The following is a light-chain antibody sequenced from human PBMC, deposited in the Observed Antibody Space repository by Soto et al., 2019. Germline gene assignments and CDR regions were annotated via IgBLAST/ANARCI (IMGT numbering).Light chain of an antibody. V-gene: IGKV1-39*01. Sequence: DIQMTHSPSSLSASVGDIVTITCRASQSISRYLNWYQQKPGKAPKLLIYAASRLQSGVPSRFSGSGSGTDFNLTISSLQPEDFATYYCQQSYRTPSFGQGTRLEIK. J-gene: IGKJ5*01. CDR2: AAS. CDR1: QSISRY. CDR3: QQSYRTPS.